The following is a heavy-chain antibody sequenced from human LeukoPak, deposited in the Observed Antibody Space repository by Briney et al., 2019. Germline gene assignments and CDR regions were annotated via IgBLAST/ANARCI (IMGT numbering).Heavy chain of an antibody. Sequence: GGSLRLSCAASGFTFSSYSMNWVRQAPGKGLEWVSSISSSSSYIYYADSVKGRFTISSDNAKNSLYLQMNSLRAEDTAVYYCARYDYGSGSYSDYWRQGTLVTVSS. D-gene: IGHD3-10*01. CDR1: GFTFSSYS. CDR3: ARYDYGSGSYSDY. J-gene: IGHJ4*02. V-gene: IGHV3-21*01. CDR2: ISSSSSYI.